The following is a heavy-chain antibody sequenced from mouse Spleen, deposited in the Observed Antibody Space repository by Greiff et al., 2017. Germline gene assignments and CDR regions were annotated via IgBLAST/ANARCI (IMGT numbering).Heavy chain of an antibody. J-gene: IGHJ3*01. CDR1: GYTFTSYW. V-gene: IGHV14-3*01. Sequence: EVQLQQSGAELVKPGASVKLSCKASGYTFTSYWMHWVKQRPEQGLEWIGRIDPANGNTKYAPKFQGKATITADTSSNTAYLQLSSLTSEDTAIYYCASYYSNYPFAYWGQGTLVTVSA. CDR2: IDPANGNT. CDR3: ASYYSNYPFAY. D-gene: IGHD2-5*01.